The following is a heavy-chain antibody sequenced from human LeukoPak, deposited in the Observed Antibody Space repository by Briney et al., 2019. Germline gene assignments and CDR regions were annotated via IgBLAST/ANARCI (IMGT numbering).Heavy chain of an antibody. CDR1: GGTFSSYA. CDR3: AREAAAGTHFFDY. V-gene: IGHV1-69*13. Sequence: ASVKVSCKASGGTFSSYAISWVRQAPGQGLEWMGGIIPIFGTANYAQEFQGRVTITADESTSTAYMELSSLRSEDTAVYYCAREAAAGTHFFDYWGQGTLVTVSS. J-gene: IGHJ4*02. D-gene: IGHD6-13*01. CDR2: IIPIFGTA.